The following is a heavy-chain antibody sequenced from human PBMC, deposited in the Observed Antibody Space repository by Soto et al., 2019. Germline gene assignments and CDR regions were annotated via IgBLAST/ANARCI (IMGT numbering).Heavy chain of an antibody. J-gene: IGHJ5*02. CDR1: GGTFSSYT. D-gene: IGHD2-2*02. V-gene: IGHV1-69*02. CDR2: IIPILGIA. CDR3: ARGDCSSTSCYIDWFDP. Sequence: SVKVSCKASGGTFSSYTISWVRQAPGQGLEWMGRIIPILGIANYAQKFQGRVTITADTSISTAYMELSRLRSDDTAVYYCARGDCSSTSCYIDWFDPWGQGTLVTVSS.